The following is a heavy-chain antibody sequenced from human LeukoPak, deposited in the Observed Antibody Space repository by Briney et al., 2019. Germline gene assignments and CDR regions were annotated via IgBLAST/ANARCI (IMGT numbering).Heavy chain of an antibody. CDR1: GGSISSGGYY. J-gene: IGHJ4*02. Sequence: PSETLSLTCTVSGGSISSGGYYWSWIRQHPGKGLEWIGYIYYSGSTYYNPSLKSRVTRSVDTSKNQFSLKLSSVTAADTAVYYCARLAIFGPPFDYWGQGTLVTVSS. V-gene: IGHV4-31*03. CDR3: ARLAIFGPPFDY. D-gene: IGHD3-3*01. CDR2: IYYSGST.